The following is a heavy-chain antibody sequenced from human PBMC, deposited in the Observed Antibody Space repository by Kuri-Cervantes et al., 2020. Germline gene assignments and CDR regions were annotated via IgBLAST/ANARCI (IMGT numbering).Heavy chain of an antibody. V-gene: IGHV4-59*01. J-gene: IGHJ4*02. CDR2: IYYSGST. D-gene: IGHD5-12*01. Sequence: SETLSLTCTVSGGSISSYYWSWIRQPPGKGLEWIGYIYYSGSTNYNPSLKSRVTISVDTSKNQFSLKLSSVTAADTAVYYCAGTNSGYGIGGFDHWGQGTLVTVSS. CDR1: GGSISSYY. CDR3: AGTNSGYGIGGFDH.